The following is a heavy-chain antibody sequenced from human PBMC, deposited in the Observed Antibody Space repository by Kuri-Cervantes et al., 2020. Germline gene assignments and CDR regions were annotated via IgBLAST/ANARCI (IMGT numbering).Heavy chain of an antibody. D-gene: IGHD1-26*01. J-gene: IGHJ5*02. CDR3: ARSLVGATTGWFDP. CDR1: GYTFTSYG. CDR2: ISAYNGNT. V-gene: IGHV1-18*01. Sequence: ASVKVSCKASGYTFTSYGISWVRQAPGQGLEWMGWISAYNGNTNYAQKLQGRVTMTTDTSTSTAYMELRSLRSDDTAVYHCARSLVGATTGWFDPWGQGTLVTVSS.